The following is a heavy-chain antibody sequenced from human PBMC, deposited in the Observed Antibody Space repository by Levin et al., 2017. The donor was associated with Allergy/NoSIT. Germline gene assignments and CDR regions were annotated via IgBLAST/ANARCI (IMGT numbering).Heavy chain of an antibody. D-gene: IGHD3-9*01. J-gene: IGHJ4*02. CDR3: AKDRSTGSFVLLDY. Sequence: QTGGSLRLSCAASGFTFDDYAMHWVRQAPGKGLEWVSGISWNSGSIGYADSVKGRFTISRDNAKNSLYLQMNSLRAEDTALYYCAKDRSTGSFVLLDYWGQGTLVTVSS. V-gene: IGHV3-9*01. CDR2: ISWNSGSI. CDR1: GFTFDDYA.